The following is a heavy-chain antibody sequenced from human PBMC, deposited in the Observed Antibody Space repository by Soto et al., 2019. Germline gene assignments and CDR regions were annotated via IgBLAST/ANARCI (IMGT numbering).Heavy chain of an antibody. Sequence: GGSLRLSCAASGFTFINYWMSWVRQAPGKALEWVANIKQDGGEKYYVDSVKGRFTISRDDAKNSLYLQMNSLRAEDTAVYYCARTKANKWFDPWGQGTLVTVSS. CDR2: IKQDGGEK. D-gene: IGHD1-26*01. J-gene: IGHJ5*02. CDR1: GFTFINYW. CDR3: ARTKANKWFDP. V-gene: IGHV3-7*03.